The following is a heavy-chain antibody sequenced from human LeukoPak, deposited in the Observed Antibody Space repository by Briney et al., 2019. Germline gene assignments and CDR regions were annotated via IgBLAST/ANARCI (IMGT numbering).Heavy chain of an antibody. J-gene: IGHJ6*03. CDR3: ARAYSGSYYYYYYYMDV. CDR2: INPNSGGT. V-gene: IGHV1-2*02. D-gene: IGHD1-26*01. Sequence: ASVKVSCKASGYTFTSYAMNWVRQAPGQGLEWMGWINPNSGGTNYAQKFQGRVTMTRDTSISTAYMELSRLRSDDTAVYYCARAYSGSYYYYYYYMDVWGKGTTVTVSS. CDR1: GYTFTSYA.